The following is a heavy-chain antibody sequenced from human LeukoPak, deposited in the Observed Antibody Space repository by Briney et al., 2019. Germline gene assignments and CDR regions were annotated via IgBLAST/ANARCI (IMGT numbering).Heavy chain of an antibody. J-gene: IGHJ5*02. CDR1: GGSISSYY. CDR3: ARRGESSGWYGYGWFDP. D-gene: IGHD6-19*01. V-gene: IGHV4-59*08. CDR2: IYYSGST. Sequence: PSETLSLTCTVSGGSISSYYWSWIRQPPGKGLEWIGYIYYSGSTNYNPSLKSRVTISVDTSKNQFSLKLSSVTAADTAVYYCARRGESSGWYGYGWFDPWGQGTLATVSS.